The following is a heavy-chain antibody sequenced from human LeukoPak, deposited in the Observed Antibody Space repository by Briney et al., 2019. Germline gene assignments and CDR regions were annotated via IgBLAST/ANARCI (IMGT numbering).Heavy chain of an antibody. D-gene: IGHD6-13*01. CDR3: AKDARPEQQRESNWFDP. CDR1: GFTFSSYA. J-gene: IGHJ5*02. CDR2: ISGSGGST. V-gene: IGHV3-23*01. Sequence: GGSLRLSCAASGFTFSSYAMSWVRQAPGRGLEWVSPISGSGGSTYYADSVKGRFTTSRDNSKNTLYLQMNSLRAEDTAVYYCAKDARPEQQRESNWFDPWGQGTLVTVSS.